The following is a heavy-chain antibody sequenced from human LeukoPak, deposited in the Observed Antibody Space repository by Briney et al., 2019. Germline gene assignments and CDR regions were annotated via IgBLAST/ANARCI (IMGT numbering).Heavy chain of an antibody. V-gene: IGHV3-23*01. D-gene: IGHD2-2*01. CDR1: GFTFSSYA. CDR3: ARAGYCSSTSCPAPYYYYYMDV. Sequence: GGSLRLSCAASGFTFSSYAMSWVRQAPGKGLEWVSAISGSGGSTYYADSVKGRFTISRDNSKNTLYLQMNSLRAEDTALYHCARAGYCSSTSCPAPYYYYYMDVWGKGTTVTVSS. J-gene: IGHJ6*03. CDR2: ISGSGGST.